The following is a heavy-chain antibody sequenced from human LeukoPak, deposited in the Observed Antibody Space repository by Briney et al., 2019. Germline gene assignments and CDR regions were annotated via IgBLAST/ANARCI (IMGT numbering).Heavy chain of an antibody. CDR3: ARARAGIQAGFDY. V-gene: IGHV3-23*01. D-gene: IGHD1-1*01. CDR2: ISDSGGST. J-gene: IGHJ4*02. Sequence: PGGSLRLSCAASGFTFSSYAMSWVRQAPGKGLEWVSTISDSGGSTYYADSVRGRFTISRDNSKNTLYLQMNSLRVEDTAVYYCARARAGIQAGFDYWGQGTLVTVSS. CDR1: GFTFSSYA.